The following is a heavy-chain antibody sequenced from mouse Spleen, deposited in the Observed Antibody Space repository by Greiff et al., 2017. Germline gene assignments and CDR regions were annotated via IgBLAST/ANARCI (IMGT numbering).Heavy chain of an antibody. Sequence: QVQLKESGAELVKPGASVKMSCKASGYTFTSYWITWVKQRPGQGLEWIGDIYPGSGSTNYNEKFKSKATLTVDTSSSTAYMQLSSLTSEDSAVYYCAKGCWYFDVWGAGTTVTVSS. CDR1: GYTFTSYW. CDR3: AKGCWYFDV. J-gene: IGHJ1*01. V-gene: IGHV1-55*01. CDR2: IYPGSGST.